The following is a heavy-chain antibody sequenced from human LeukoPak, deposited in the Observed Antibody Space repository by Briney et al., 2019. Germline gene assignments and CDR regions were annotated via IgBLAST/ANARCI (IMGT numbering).Heavy chain of an antibody. V-gene: IGHV4-39*07. CDR1: GGSVSSGSYY. Sequence: PSETLSLTCTVSGGSVSSGSYYWSWIRQPPGKGLEWIGEINHSGSTNYNPSLKSRVTISVDTSKNQFSLKLSSVTAADTAVYYCASSDFWSGYYTGRTHKWGQGTLVTVSS. D-gene: IGHD3-3*01. CDR2: INHSGST. J-gene: IGHJ4*02. CDR3: ASSDFWSGYYTGRTHK.